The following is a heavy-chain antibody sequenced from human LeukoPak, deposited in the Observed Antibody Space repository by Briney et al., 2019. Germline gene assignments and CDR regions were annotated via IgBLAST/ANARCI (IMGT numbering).Heavy chain of an antibody. J-gene: IGHJ4*02. CDR1: GYSFTSYW. CDR2: IYPGDSDI. CDR3: ARQKSLTGYRRTPTTYFDY. D-gene: IGHD3-9*01. V-gene: IGHV5-51*01. Sequence: GESLKISCKGSGYSFTSYWIGWVRQMPGKGLEWMGIIYPGDSDIRYSPSFEGQVTISADKSISTAYLQWSSLKASDTAMYYCARQKSLTGYRRTPTTYFDYWGQGTLVTVSS.